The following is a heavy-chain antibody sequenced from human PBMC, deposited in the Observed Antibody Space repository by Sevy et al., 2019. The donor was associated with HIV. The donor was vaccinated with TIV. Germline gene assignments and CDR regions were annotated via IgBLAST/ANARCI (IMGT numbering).Heavy chain of an antibody. CDR2: ISYDGSNK. D-gene: IGHD3-3*01. CDR1: GFTFSSYT. CDR3: ARNRTIGAFEI. V-gene: IGHV3-30-3*01. Sequence: GGSLRLSCAASGFTFSSYTCHWVRQAPGKGLEWVAVISYDGSNKYYADYVKGRFTISSDNSKNTLYLQMNSLRAEDTAVYYCARNRTIGAFEIWGQGTMVTVSS. J-gene: IGHJ3*02.